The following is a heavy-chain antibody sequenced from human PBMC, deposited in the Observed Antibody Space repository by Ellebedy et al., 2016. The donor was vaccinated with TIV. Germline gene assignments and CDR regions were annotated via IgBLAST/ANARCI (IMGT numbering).Heavy chain of an antibody. CDR3: AKTPGIGDYKDY. CDR2: ISGSGGST. CDR1: GFTYSSYA. J-gene: IGHJ4*02. V-gene: IGHV3-23*01. D-gene: IGHD4-17*01. Sequence: PGGSLRLSCAASGFTYSSYAMSWVRQAPGKGLEWVSAISGSGGSTYYADSVKGRFTISRDNSKNTLYLQMNSLRAEDTAVYYCAKTPGIGDYKDYWGQGTLVTVSS.